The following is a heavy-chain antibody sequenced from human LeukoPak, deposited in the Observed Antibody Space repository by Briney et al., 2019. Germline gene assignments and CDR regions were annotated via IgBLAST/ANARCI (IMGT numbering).Heavy chain of an antibody. CDR3: ARDREYYFDY. J-gene: IGHJ4*02. D-gene: IGHD3-10*01. V-gene: IGHV3-23*01. Sequence: SGGSLRLSCAASGFTFASHAMSWVRQTPGRGLEWVSGISASGGSTSYEDSVKGRFTISRDNSKNTLYLQMNSLRAEDTAVYCCARDREYYFDYWGQGTLVTVSS. CDR2: ISASGGST. CDR1: GFTFASHA.